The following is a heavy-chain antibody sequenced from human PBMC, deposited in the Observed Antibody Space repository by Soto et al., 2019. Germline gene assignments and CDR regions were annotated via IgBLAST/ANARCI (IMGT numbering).Heavy chain of an antibody. Sequence: GGSLRLSCAASGFTFSSYSMNWVRQAPGKGLEWVSSISSSSSYIYYADSVKGRFTISRDNAKNSLYLQMNSLRAEDTAVYYCARGDYDILTGYSIDYWGQGTLVTV. CDR2: ISSSSSYI. J-gene: IGHJ4*02. V-gene: IGHV3-21*01. CDR3: ARGDYDILTGYSIDY. D-gene: IGHD3-9*01. CDR1: GFTFSSYS.